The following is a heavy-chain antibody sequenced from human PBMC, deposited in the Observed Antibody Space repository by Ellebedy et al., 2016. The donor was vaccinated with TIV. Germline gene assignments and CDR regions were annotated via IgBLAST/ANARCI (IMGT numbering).Heavy chain of an antibody. CDR3: ARVVGATLPDDY. CDR2: IIPIFGTA. Sequence: ASVKVSCKASGYTFTSYGISWVRQAPGQGLEWMGGIIPIFGTANYAQKFQGRVTMTTDTSTSTAYMELRSLRSDDTAVYYCARVVGATLPDDYWGQGTLVTVSS. CDR1: GYTFTSYG. V-gene: IGHV1-18*04. J-gene: IGHJ4*02. D-gene: IGHD1-26*01.